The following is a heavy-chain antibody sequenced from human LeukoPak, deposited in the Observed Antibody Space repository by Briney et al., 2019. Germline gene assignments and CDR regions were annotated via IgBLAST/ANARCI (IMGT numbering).Heavy chain of an antibody. CDR1: GFTFSSYG. Sequence: GGSLRLSCAASGFTFSSYGMHWVRQAPGKGLEWVAFIRYDGSNKYYADSVKGRFTISRDNSKNTLYLQMNSLRAEDTAVYYCAKCLYSSNFYGMDVWGQGTTVTVSS. CDR2: IRYDGSNK. J-gene: IGHJ6*02. V-gene: IGHV3-30*02. CDR3: AKCLYSSNFYGMDV. D-gene: IGHD6-13*01.